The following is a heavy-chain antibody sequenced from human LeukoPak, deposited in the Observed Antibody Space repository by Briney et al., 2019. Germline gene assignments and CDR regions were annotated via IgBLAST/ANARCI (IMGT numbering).Heavy chain of an antibody. J-gene: IGHJ4*02. Sequence: AGGSLRLSCAASGFTFENYWMSWVRQVPRKGPEWVANIKQDGSVEHYLDSVKGRFTISRDNAKNSLFLQTSSLIAEDTAVYYCARWAGVTDQWGQGTLVTVSS. CDR3: ARWAGVTDQ. CDR1: GFTFENYW. CDR2: IKQDGSVE. D-gene: IGHD5-18*01. V-gene: IGHV3-7*01.